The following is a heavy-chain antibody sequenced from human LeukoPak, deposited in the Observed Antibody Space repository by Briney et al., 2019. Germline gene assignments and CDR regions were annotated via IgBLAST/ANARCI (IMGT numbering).Heavy chain of an antibody. J-gene: IGHJ4*02. V-gene: IGHV4-59*01. CDR2: IHYSGST. CDR1: GGSISGYY. D-gene: IGHD3-10*01. CDR3: ARYGSGSYHFDY. Sequence: SETLSLTCTVSGGSISGYYWSWIRQPPWKGLEWIGFIHYSGSTNYNPSLKSRVTISVDTSKNQFSLKLSSLTAADTAVYYCARYGSGSYHFDYWGQGTLVTVSS.